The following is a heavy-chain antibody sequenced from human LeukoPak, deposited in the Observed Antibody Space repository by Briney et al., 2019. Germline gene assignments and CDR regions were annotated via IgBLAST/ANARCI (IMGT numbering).Heavy chain of an antibody. V-gene: IGHV3-48*02. D-gene: IGHD3-10*01. CDR2: ISSSSSTI. Sequence: PGGSLRLSCAASGFTFGSDAMHWVRQAPGEGLEWVSFISSSSSTIYYAASVKGRFTISRDNAKNSLYLQMNSLRDEDTAVYYCARDRGSYFDYWGQGTLVTVSS. J-gene: IGHJ4*02. CDR1: GFTFGSDA. CDR3: ARDRGSYFDY.